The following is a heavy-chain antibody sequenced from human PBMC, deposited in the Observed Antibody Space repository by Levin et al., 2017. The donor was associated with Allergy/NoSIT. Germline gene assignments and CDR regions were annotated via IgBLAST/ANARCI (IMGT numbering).Heavy chain of an antibody. V-gene: IGHV3-30-3*01. CDR1: GFTFSNSA. CDR2: VSYEGSNK. Sequence: LSLTCAASGFTFSNSAVHWVRQAPGKGLEWLAAVSYEGSNKYYAESVKGRFTISRDNSKNTLYLQMDTLRAEDTAVYYCARDRVAHRYYHYGLDVWGQGTTVTVS. D-gene: IGHD3-9*01. CDR3: ARDRVAHRYYHYGLDV. J-gene: IGHJ6*02.